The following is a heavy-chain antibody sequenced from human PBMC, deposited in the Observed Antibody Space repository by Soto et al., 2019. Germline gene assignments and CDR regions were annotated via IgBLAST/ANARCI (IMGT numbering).Heavy chain of an antibody. D-gene: IGHD4-17*01. Sequence: QVQLVESGGGVVQPGRSLRLSCAASGFTFSSYGMHWVRQAPGKGLEWVAVIWYDGSNKYYADSVKGRFTISRDNSKNTLYLQMNRLRAEDTAVYYCARDSDYGGNSIFDYWGQGTLVTVSS. CDR3: ARDSDYGGNSIFDY. V-gene: IGHV3-33*01. J-gene: IGHJ4*02. CDR2: IWYDGSNK. CDR1: GFTFSSYG.